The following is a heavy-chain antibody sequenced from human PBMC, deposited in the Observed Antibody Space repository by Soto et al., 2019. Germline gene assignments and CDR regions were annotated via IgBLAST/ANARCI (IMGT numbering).Heavy chain of an antibody. CDR1: GGSISSNNYY. D-gene: IGHD5-12*01. CDR3: ARVTVATIGGLDY. J-gene: IGHJ4*02. V-gene: IGHV4-31*03. CDR2: VFHSGST. Sequence: QVQLQESGPGLVKPSQTLSLTCTVSGGSISSNNYYWNWIRQHPGKGLEWIGYVFHSGSTYYNPSLKSRVTISVDTSKNQFSLKLSSVTAADTAVYYCARVTVATIGGLDYWGQGTLVTVSS.